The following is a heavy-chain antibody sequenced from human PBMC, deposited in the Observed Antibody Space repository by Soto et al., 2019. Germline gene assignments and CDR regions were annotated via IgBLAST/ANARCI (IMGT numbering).Heavy chain of an antibody. CDR1: GFTFSSYS. CDR2: ISRSSSYI. J-gene: IGHJ4*02. Sequence: EVQLVESGGGLVKPGGSLRLSCAASGFTFSSYSMTWVRQAPGKGLEWVSSISRSSSYIYYADSVTGRFTISRDNAQNSLYLQLNSLRADDTAVYYCASEYQLLYRSLDYWGQGTLVPVSS. D-gene: IGHD2-2*01. V-gene: IGHV3-21*01. CDR3: ASEYQLLYRSLDY.